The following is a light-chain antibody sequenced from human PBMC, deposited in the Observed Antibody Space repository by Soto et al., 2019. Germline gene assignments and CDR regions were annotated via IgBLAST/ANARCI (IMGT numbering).Light chain of an antibody. J-gene: IGKJ4*01. CDR3: QQRSAWPLT. Sequence: EIVLTQSPATLSLSPGERATLSCRASHYVGISLAWYQQKPGQAPRLLIWDVSNRATGIPARFSGSGSGTDFTLTITSLELEDSAVYYCQQRSAWPLTFGGGTRVEIK. CDR1: HYVGIS. V-gene: IGKV3-11*01. CDR2: DVS.